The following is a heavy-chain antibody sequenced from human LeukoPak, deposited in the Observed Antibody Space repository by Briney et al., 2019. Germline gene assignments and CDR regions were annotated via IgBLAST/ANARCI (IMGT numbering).Heavy chain of an antibody. D-gene: IGHD2-15*01. CDR1: GGSISSYY. CDR2: IYYSGST. CDR3: ARYLGYCSGGSCYWGYFDY. Sequence: SETLSLTCAISGGSISSYYWSWIRQPPGKGLEWIGYIYYSGSTNYNPSLKSRATISVDTSKNQFSLKLSSVTAADTAVYYCARYLGYCSGGSCYWGYFDYWGQGTLVTVSS. J-gene: IGHJ4*02. V-gene: IGHV4-59*01.